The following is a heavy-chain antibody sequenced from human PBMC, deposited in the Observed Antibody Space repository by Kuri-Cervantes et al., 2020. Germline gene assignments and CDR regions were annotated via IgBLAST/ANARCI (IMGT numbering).Heavy chain of an antibody. CDR1: GFTFSSYA. J-gene: IGHJ4*02. CDR2: ISSSSSYI. CDR3: ARDHRGIAVAGNY. D-gene: IGHD6-19*01. V-gene: IGHV3-21*01. Sequence: ETLSLTCAASGFTFSSYAMHWVRQAPGKGLEWVSSISSSSSYIYYADSVKGRFTISRDNAKNSLYLQMNSLRAEDTAVYYCARDHRGIAVAGNYWGQGTLVTVSS.